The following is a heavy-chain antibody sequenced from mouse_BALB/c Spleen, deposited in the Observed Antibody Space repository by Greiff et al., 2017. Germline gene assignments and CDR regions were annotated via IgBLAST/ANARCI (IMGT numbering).Heavy chain of an antibody. CDR2: ISDGGSYT. D-gene: IGHD1-1*01. CDR1: GFTFSDYY. Sequence: DVKLVESGGGLVKPGGSLKLSCAASGFTFSDYYMYWVRQTPEKRLEWVATISDGGSYTYYPDSVKGRFTISRDNAKNNLYLQMSSLKSEDTAMYYCAREDYGSSYRFAYWGQGTLVTVSA. V-gene: IGHV5-4*02. CDR3: AREDYGSSYRFAY. J-gene: IGHJ3*01.